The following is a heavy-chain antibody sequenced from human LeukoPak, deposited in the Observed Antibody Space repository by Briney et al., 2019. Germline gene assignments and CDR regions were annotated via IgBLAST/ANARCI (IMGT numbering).Heavy chain of an antibody. V-gene: IGHV1-8*03. CDR3: ARARPYYDFWSGYSP. CDR1: GYTFTSYD. D-gene: IGHD3-3*01. J-gene: IGHJ5*02. Sequence: AXVXXSCKASGYTFTSYDINWVRQAPGQGLEWMGWMNPNSGNTVYAQKFQGRVTINRNTSIRTAYMELSSLRSEDTAVYYCARARPYYDFWSGYSPWGQGTLVTVSS. CDR2: MNPNSGNT.